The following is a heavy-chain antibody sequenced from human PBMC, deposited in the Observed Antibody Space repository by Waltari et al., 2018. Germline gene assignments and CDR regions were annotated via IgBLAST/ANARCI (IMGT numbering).Heavy chain of an antibody. V-gene: IGHV4-34*01. J-gene: IGHJ6*03. CDR2: INHSGST. CDR1: GGSFSGYH. CDR3: AEGLYPYYMDV. Sequence: QVQLQQWGAGLLKPSETLSLTCAVYGGSFSGYHWSWIRQPPGKGLEWIGEINHSGSTNDNPSLKSRVTISVDTSKNQFSLKLSSVTAADTAVYYCAEGLYPYYMDVWGKGPRSPSP.